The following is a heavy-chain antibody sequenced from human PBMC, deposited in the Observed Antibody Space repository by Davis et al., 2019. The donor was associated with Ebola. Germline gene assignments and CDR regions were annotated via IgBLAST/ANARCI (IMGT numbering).Heavy chain of an antibody. CDR3: AKDIVGTTVTTGYYGMDV. D-gene: IGHD4-17*01. V-gene: IGHV3-9*01. J-gene: IGHJ6*02. Sequence: PGGSLRLSCAASGFTFDDYAMHWVRQAPGKGLEWVSGISWNSGSIGYADSVKGRFTISRDNAKNSLYLQMNSLRAEDTALYYCAKDIVGTTVTTGYYGMDVWGQGTTVTVSS. CDR1: GFTFDDYA. CDR2: ISWNSGSI.